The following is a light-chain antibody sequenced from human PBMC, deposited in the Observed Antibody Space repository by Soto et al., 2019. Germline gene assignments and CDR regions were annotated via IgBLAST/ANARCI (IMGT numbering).Light chain of an antibody. CDR1: SSDVGGYDY. CDR3: SSYTSSSTYV. J-gene: IGLJ1*01. V-gene: IGLV2-14*01. CDR2: DVS. Sequence: QAARTQPASVSGSPGRSIAISCTGTSSDVGGYDYVSWYQQHPGEGPKLMIYDVSNRPSGVSDRFSGSKSGNTASLTISGLQAEDEADYYCSSYTSSSTYVFGSGTKVTVL.